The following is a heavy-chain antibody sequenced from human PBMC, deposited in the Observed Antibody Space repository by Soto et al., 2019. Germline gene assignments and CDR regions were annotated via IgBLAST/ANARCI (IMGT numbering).Heavy chain of an antibody. CDR3: ARDLVSRGSYPRYYYYGMDV. Sequence: ASVKVSCKASGGTFSSYAISWVRQAPGQGLEWMGGIIPIFGTANYAQKFQGRVTITADESTSTAYMELSSLRSEDTAVYYCARDLVSRGSYPRYYYYGMDVWGQGTTVTVSS. V-gene: IGHV1-69*13. D-gene: IGHD1-26*01. J-gene: IGHJ6*02. CDR2: IIPIFGTA. CDR1: GGTFSSYA.